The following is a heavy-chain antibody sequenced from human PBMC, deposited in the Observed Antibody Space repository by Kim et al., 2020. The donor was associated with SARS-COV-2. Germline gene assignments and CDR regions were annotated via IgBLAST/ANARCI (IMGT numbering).Heavy chain of an antibody. CDR2: IKQDGSET. CDR1: GFVFSDYW. Sequence: GGSLRLSCVGSGFVFSDYWMAWVRQAPGKGLEWVANIKQDGSETYYVDSVRGRFTISRDNAKNSVDLEMNSLRPDDSAVYYCARDRSIDFWSSPEWGLGTLVTVSS. J-gene: IGHJ4*02. V-gene: IGHV3-7*01. D-gene: IGHD3-3*01. CDR3: ARDRSIDFWSSPE.